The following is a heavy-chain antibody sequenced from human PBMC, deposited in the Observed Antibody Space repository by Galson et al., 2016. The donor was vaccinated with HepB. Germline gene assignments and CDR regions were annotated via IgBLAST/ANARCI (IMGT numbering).Heavy chain of an antibody. V-gene: IGHV3-7*01. CDR2: VNEDGSGR. CDR1: GFRFSAYW. CDR3: WSGYNSGI. J-gene: IGHJ3*02. Sequence: SLRLSCAASGFRFSAYWMAWVRQAPGKGLEYVANVNEDGSGRQSMDTAKGRFTISRDNAKNSVGLQMNSLRAEDTALYYCWSGYNSGIWGQGTRVTVSS. D-gene: IGHD6-19*01.